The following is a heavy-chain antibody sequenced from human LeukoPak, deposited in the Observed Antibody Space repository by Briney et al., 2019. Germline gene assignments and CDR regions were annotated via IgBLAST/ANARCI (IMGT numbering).Heavy chain of an antibody. CDR1: GFTFSSYS. J-gene: IGHJ4*02. D-gene: IGHD2-21*02. CDR3: ARESLSEHHSHIEVVTAIRDFDY. V-gene: IGHV3-48*01. Sequence: GGSLRLSCAASGFTFSSYSMNWVRQAPGKGLEWVSYISSSSSTIYYADSVKGRFTISRDNAKNSLYLQMNSLRAEDTAVYYCARESLSEHHSHIEVVTAIRDFDYWGQGTLVTVSS. CDR2: ISSSSSTI.